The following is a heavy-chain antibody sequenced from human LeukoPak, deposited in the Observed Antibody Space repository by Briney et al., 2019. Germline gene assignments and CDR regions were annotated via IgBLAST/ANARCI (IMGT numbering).Heavy chain of an antibody. V-gene: IGHV3-30*04. CDR3: AKEKGYSSSWSYFDY. J-gene: IGHJ4*02. D-gene: IGHD6-13*01. Sequence: GGSLRLSCAASGFTFSNYAMHWVRQAPGKGLEWVAVISYDGSNKYYADSVKGRFTISRDNSKNTLYLQMNSLRAEDTAVYYCAKEKGYSSSWSYFDYWGQGTLVTVSS. CDR1: GFTFSNYA. CDR2: ISYDGSNK.